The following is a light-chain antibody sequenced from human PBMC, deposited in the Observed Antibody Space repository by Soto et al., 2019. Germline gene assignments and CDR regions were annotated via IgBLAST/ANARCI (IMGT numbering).Light chain of an antibody. CDR3: SSYTTSNTRQIV. V-gene: IGLV2-14*01. J-gene: IGLJ1*01. Sequence: QSVLTQPASVSGSPGQSITISCTGTSSDVGGYNYVSWYQQHPGKAPKFMIYDVSNRPSGVSNRFSGSKSGNTASLTISFLQAEYEADYYCSSYTTSNTRQIVFGTGTKVTVL. CDR1: SSDVGGYNY. CDR2: DVS.